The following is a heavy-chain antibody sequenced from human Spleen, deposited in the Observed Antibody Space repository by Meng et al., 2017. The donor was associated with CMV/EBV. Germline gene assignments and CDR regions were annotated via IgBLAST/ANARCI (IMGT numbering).Heavy chain of an antibody. Sequence: SETLSLTCTVSGASISSNYWSWNRRPPGKGLQYIGSISHNGYINYNPSLKGRVTISLDTSRNQFSLKLTSVTAADTAVYYCARDDRIVVITGEIHDAFDIWGQGTMVTVSS. CDR2: ISHNGYI. D-gene: IGHD3-22*01. V-gene: IGHV4-59*12. CDR1: GASISSNY. CDR3: ARDDRIVVITGEIHDAFDI. J-gene: IGHJ3*02.